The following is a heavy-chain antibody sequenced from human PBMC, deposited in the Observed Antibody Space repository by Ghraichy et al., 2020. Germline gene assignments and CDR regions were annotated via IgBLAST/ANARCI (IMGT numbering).Heavy chain of an antibody. V-gene: IGHV4-39*01. J-gene: IGHJ5*02. CDR2: VFYGGTN. Sequence: SETLSLTCTVSRGSITSDNHYWAWIRQTPGKGLEWLGSVFYGGTNYNNPSLKRRVTISADTSKNQFSLRLTSVTAADTGLYFCARQIRSLSGSYLNWFDPWGQGSLVTVSS. D-gene: IGHD1-26*01. CDR3: ARQIRSLSGSYLNWFDP. CDR1: RGSITSDNHY.